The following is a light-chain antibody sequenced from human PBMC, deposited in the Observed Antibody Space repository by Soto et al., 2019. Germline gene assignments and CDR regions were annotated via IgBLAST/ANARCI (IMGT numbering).Light chain of an antibody. Sequence: DIQMTQSPSSLSASVGDRVTITCQASQAINYDLTWYQQKPGQPPKLLIYGASILETGVPSRFSGSGSGKHFTFTISSLQPEDIATYYCQQYDNVPTFGQGTKLEMK. J-gene: IGKJ2*01. CDR3: QQYDNVPT. V-gene: IGKV1-33*01. CDR1: QAINYD. CDR2: GAS.